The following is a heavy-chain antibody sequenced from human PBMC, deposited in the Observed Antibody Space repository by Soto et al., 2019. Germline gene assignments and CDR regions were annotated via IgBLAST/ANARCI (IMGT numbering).Heavy chain of an antibody. CDR2: IIPIFGTA. Sequence: SVKVSCKASGGTFSSYAISWVRQAPGQGLEWMGGIIPIFGTANYAQKFQGRVTITADESTSTAYMELSSLRSEDTAVYYCARDIVVVVAATPYYYYGMDVWGQGTTVTGSS. D-gene: IGHD2-15*01. CDR1: GGTFSSYA. J-gene: IGHJ6*02. V-gene: IGHV1-69*13. CDR3: ARDIVVVVAATPYYYYGMDV.